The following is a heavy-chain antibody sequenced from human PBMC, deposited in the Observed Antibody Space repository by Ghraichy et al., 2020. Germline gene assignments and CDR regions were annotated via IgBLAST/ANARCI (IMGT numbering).Heavy chain of an antibody. CDR2: IYWDDDK. CDR3: AHREGYDSSGYLRPFWDY. CDR1: GFSLSTSGVG. D-gene: IGHD3-22*01. V-gene: IGHV2-5*02. Sequence: SGPTLVKPTQTLTLTCTFSGFSLSTSGVGVGWIRQPPGKALEWLALIYWDDDKRYSPSLKRRLTITKDTSKNQVVLTMTNMDPVDTATYYCAHREGYDSSGYLRPFWDYWGQGTLVTVSS. J-gene: IGHJ4*02.